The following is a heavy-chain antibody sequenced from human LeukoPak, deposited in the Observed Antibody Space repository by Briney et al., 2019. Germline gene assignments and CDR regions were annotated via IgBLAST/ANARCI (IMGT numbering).Heavy chain of an antibody. V-gene: IGHV1-69*04. CDR3: AICIAARSGWFDP. CDR2: IIPILGIA. Sequence: GSSVKVSCKASGGTFSSYAISWVRQAPGQGLEWMGRIIPILGIANYAQKYQGRVTITADKSTSTAYMEPRSLRSDDTAVYYCAICIAARSGWFDPWGQGTLVTVSS. J-gene: IGHJ5*02. CDR1: GGTFSSYA. D-gene: IGHD6-6*01.